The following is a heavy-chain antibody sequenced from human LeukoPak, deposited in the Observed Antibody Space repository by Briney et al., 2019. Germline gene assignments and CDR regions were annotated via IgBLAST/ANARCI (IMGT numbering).Heavy chain of an antibody. CDR1: GYTFTNSY. V-gene: IGHV1-46*01. J-gene: IGHJ3*02. Sequence: ASVTVSFTASGYTFTNSYIHWVRQAPGQGLEWMGLINPDGGNTNYSQNFQGRVTLTRDTSTSTVYMELSSLRSEDTAIYYCARIRDGYNDAYDIWGQGTVVTVPS. CDR2: INPDGGNT. CDR3: ARIRDGYNDAYDI. D-gene: IGHD5-24*01.